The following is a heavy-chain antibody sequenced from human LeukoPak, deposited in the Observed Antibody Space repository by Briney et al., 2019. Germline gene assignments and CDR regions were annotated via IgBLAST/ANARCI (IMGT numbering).Heavy chain of an antibody. D-gene: IGHD4-17*01. V-gene: IGHV3-33*01. CDR2: IWYDGSNK. Sequence: RALRLSRAASGFTFSKYGMDWGPQAPRQGLEGGGVIWYDGSNKYYVDSVKGRFTFSRDNSKNTLYLQMNSLRAEDTAVYYCARDQNEGYGDYFYYFDYWGQGTLVTVSS. CDR3: ARDQNEGYGDYFYYFDY. CDR1: GFTFSKYG. J-gene: IGHJ4*02.